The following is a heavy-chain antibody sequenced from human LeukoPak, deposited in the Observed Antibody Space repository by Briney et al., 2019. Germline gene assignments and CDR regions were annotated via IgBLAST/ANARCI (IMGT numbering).Heavy chain of an antibody. J-gene: IGHJ2*01. D-gene: IGHD1-26*01. CDR1: GGSISSYY. V-gene: IGHV4-4*07. CDR2: IYTSGST. CDR3: ARVPSEVGATSRNWYFDL. Sequence: KTSETLSLTCTVSGGSISSYYWSWIRQPAGKGLEWIGRIYTSGSTNYNPSLKSRVTMSVDTSKNQFSLKLSSVTAADTAVYYCARVPSEVGATSRNWYFDLWGRGTLVTVSS.